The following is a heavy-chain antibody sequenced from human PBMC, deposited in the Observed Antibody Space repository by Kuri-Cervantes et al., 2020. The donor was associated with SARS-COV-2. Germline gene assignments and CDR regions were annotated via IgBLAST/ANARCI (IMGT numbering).Heavy chain of an antibody. CDR1: GYTFTSYY. Sequence: ASVKVSCKASGYTFTSYYMHWVRQAPGQGLEWLGIINPSGGGTSYAQKFQGRVTTTRDTSTSTVYMELSSLRSEDTAVYYCARGRLSSDYFDYWGQGTLVTVSS. CDR2: INPSGGGT. J-gene: IGHJ4*02. CDR3: ARGRLSSDYFDY. V-gene: IGHV1-46*01. D-gene: IGHD6-6*01.